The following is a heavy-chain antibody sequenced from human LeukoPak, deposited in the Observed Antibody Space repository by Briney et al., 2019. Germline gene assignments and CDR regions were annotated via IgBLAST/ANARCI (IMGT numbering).Heavy chain of an antibody. CDR3: ARSRDGYNFDAFDI. Sequence: PGGSLRLSCAASGFTVSSNYMSWVRQAPGKGLEWVSVIYSGGSTYYADSVKGRFTISRDNSKNTLYLQMNSLRAEDTAVYYCARSRDGYNFDAFDIRGQGTMVTVSS. D-gene: IGHD5-24*01. J-gene: IGHJ3*02. CDR2: IYSGGST. V-gene: IGHV3-66*01. CDR1: GFTVSSNY.